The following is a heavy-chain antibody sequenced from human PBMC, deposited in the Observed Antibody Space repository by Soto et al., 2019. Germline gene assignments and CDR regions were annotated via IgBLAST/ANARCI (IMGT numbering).Heavy chain of an antibody. CDR1: GFTFIGYD. Sequence: GGALRVSCAASGFTFIGYDMHWVRQAPGKGLEWVAVISYDGSNKYYADSVKGRFTISRDNSKNTLYLQMNSLRAEDTAVYYCXRALGGGYNWNDDDFDYWGQGTLVTVSS. V-gene: IGHV3-30-3*01. D-gene: IGHD1-1*01. CDR2: ISYDGSNK. CDR3: XRALGGGYNWNDDDFDY. J-gene: IGHJ4*02.